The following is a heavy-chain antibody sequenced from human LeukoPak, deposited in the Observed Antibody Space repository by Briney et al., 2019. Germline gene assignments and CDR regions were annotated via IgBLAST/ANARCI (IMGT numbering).Heavy chain of an antibody. CDR1: GFTFSTSA. J-gene: IGHJ5*02. CDR2: ISGSGAT. V-gene: IGHV3-23*01. CDR3: AKDLNWGGP. D-gene: IGHD7-27*01. Sequence: GGSLRLSCAASGFTFSTSAMTWVRQAPGKGLEWVSGISGSGATDYADSVKGRFTISRDNSKNTLYLQINSLRAEDTAVYYCAKDLNWGGPWGQGTLVTVSS.